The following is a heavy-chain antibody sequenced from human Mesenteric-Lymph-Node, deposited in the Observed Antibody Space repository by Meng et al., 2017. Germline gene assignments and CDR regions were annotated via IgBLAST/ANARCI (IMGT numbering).Heavy chain of an antibody. CDR2: IYSCGST. V-gene: IGHV3-66*01. CDR3: ARARVRGDSQY. D-gene: IGHD3-10*01. J-gene: IGHJ4*02. CDR1: GFTFSSYT. Sequence: VQVGESGGGLVQPGGSLGLSCAAFGFTFSSYTMNWVRQAPGKGLEWVSVIYSCGSTYYADSVKGRFTISRDNAKNTLYLEMNGLRAEDAGVYYCARARVRGDSQYWGPGTLVTVSS.